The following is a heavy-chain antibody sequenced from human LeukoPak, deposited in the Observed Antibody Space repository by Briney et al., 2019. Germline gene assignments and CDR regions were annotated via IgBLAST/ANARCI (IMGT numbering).Heavy chain of an antibody. J-gene: IGHJ4*02. V-gene: IGHV3-21*01. CDR3: ARADWGSIDY. CDR1: GFTFSSCS. CDR2: ISSSSYI. D-gene: IGHD7-27*01. Sequence: PGGSLRLSCAASGFTFSSCSMNWVRQAPGKGLEWVSSISSSSYIYYADSVKGRFTISRDNAKNSLYLQMNSLRAEDTAVYFCARADWGSIDYWGQGALVTVSS.